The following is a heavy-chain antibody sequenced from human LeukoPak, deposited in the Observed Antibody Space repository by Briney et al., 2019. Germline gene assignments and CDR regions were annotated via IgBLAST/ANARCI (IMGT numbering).Heavy chain of an antibody. D-gene: IGHD3-10*02. CDR3: ARRSYGRGGSSFDY. V-gene: IGHV4-61*08. CDR1: GDSISSRDYY. J-gene: IGHJ4*02. Sequence: SETLSLTCSVSGDSISSRDYYWSWIRQPPGKGLEWIGYIYYSGSTNYNPSLKSRVTISVDTSKNQFSLKLSSVTAADTAVYYYARRSYGRGGSSFDYWGQGTLVTVSS. CDR2: IYYSGST.